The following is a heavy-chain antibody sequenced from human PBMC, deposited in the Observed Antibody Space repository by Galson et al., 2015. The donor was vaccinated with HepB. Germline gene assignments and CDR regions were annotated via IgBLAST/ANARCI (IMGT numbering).Heavy chain of an antibody. J-gene: IGHJ6*02. CDR3: ARDSRLELRLNNYFSYGMDV. V-gene: IGHV1-18*01. Sequence: QSGAEVKKPGTSVKVSCKASGYSFSNYGLSWIRQAPGPGLEWLGWFSGYDHSTNYAPRFQGRVTMTADASTGTAYLELRNLRSDDTAVYFCARDSRLELRLNNYFSYGMDVWGQGSAVTVSS. D-gene: IGHD1-7*01. CDR1: GYSFSNYG. CDR2: FSGYDHST.